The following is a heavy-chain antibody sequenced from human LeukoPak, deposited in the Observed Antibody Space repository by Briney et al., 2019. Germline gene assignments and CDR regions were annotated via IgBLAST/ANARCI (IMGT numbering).Heavy chain of an antibody. CDR2: ISSSSSYI. CDR1: GFTFSSYS. D-gene: IGHD3-22*01. J-gene: IGHJ4*02. CDR3: ARADYYDSSGYPRPIDY. V-gene: IGHV3-21*01. Sequence: GGSLRLSCAASGFTFSSYSMNWVRQAPGKGLEWVSSISSSSSYIYYADSVKGRFTISRDNAKNSLHLQMNSLRAEDTAVYYCARADYYDSSGYPRPIDYWGQGTLVTVSS.